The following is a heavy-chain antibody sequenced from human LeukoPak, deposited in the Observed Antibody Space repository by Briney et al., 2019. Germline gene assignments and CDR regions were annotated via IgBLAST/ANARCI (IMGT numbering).Heavy chain of an antibody. D-gene: IGHD1-1*01. CDR3: ARETGTTAYFDY. Sequence: PGGSLRLSCAASGFIFSSYAMSWVRQAPGKGLEWVANIKQDGSEKYYVDSVKGRFTISRDNAKNSLYLQMNSLRAEDTAVYYCARETGTTAYFDYWGQGTLVTVSS. J-gene: IGHJ4*02. CDR1: GFIFSSYA. V-gene: IGHV3-7*01. CDR2: IKQDGSEK.